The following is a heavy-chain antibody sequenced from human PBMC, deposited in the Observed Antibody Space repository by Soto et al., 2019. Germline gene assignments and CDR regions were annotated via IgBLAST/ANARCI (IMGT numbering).Heavy chain of an antibody. D-gene: IGHD3-3*01. Sequence: SETLSLTCTVSGGSVSSGSYFWSWIRQPPGNGLEYIGYIYYRGSSNYNRSLKIRVTISIDTSKNQFSLRLSSVTAADTAVYYCARTDTIFGVNDYWGQGNLVTVSS. CDR2: IYYRGSS. CDR3: ARTDTIFGVNDY. V-gene: IGHV4-61*01. J-gene: IGHJ4*02. CDR1: GGSVSSGSYF.